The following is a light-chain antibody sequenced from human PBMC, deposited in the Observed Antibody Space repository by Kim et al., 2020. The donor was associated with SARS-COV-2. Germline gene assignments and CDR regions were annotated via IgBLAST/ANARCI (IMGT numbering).Light chain of an antibody. J-gene: IGLJ2*01. CDR3: QAWDSSTVV. CDR2: QHN. Sequence: SYELTRPPSVSVSPGQTASITCSGDKLGDKYACWYQQKPGQSPVLVIYQHNKRPSGIPERFSGSNSGNTATLTIIGTQAMDEADYYCQAWDSSTVVFGGGTQLTVL. V-gene: IGLV3-1*01. CDR1: KLGDKY.